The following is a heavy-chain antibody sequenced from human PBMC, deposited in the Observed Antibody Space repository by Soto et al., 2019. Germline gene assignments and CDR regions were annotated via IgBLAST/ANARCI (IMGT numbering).Heavy chain of an antibody. V-gene: IGHV1-2*04. Sequence: GASVKVSCKASGYTFTGYYMHWVRQAPGQGLEWMGWINPNSGGTNYAQKFQGWVTMTRDTSISTAYMELSRLRSDDTAVYYCARVGGEDTAMVGSTKNFGVDYYYVMDVWGQGTTVTSP. J-gene: IGHJ6*02. CDR2: INPNSGGT. CDR3: ARVGGEDTAMVGSTKNFGVDYYYVMDV. D-gene: IGHD5-18*01. CDR1: GYTFTGYY.